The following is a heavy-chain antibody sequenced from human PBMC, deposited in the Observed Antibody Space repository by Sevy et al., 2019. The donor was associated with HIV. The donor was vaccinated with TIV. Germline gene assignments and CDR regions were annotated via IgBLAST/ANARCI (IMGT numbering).Heavy chain of an antibody. CDR3: TRRGYYYGLDY. D-gene: IGHD3-22*01. CDR2: IKANSGGT. CDR1: GHTFTGYY. J-gene: IGHJ4*02. Sequence: ASVKVSCKASGHTFTGYYIHWVRPAPGQGLEWMGWIKANSGGTNYARKLQDRVTMTSDTSISTVYLDVSRLRSDDTAVYFCTRRGYYYGLDYWGQGTRVTVSS. V-gene: IGHV1-2*02.